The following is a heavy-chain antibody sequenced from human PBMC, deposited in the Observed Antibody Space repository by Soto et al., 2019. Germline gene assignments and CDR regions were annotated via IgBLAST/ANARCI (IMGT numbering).Heavy chain of an antibody. CDR2: INAGNGNT. D-gene: IGHD2-8*01. CDR1: GYTFTSYA. J-gene: IGHJ3*02. CDR3: ARRIEDIVLMVYAPWVAFDI. V-gene: IGHV1-3*01. Sequence: QVPLVQSGAKVKKPGASVKVSCKASGYTFTSYAMHWVRQAPGQRLEWMGWINAGNGNTKYSQKFQGRVTITRDTSASTAYMELSSLRSEDTAVYYCARRIEDIVLMVYAPWVAFDIWGQGTMVTVSS.